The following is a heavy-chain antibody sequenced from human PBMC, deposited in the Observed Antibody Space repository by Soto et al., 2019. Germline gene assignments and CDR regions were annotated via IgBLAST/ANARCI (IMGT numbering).Heavy chain of an antibody. Sequence: QVQLVQSGAEVKKPGASVKVSCKASGYTFTSYGISWVRQAPGQGLEWMGWISGKTGNTNYAQKFKGRVTMTTDSFTSTAYMELRSLRSDDTAVYYCARDAFSLPSVAGTDFDYWGQGTLVTVSS. CDR2: ISGKTGNT. J-gene: IGHJ4*02. CDR1: GYTFTSYG. V-gene: IGHV1-18*01. D-gene: IGHD6-19*01. CDR3: ARDAFSLPSVAGTDFDY.